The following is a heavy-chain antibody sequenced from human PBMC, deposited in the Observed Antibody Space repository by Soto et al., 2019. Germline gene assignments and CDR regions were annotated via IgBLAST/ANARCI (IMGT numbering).Heavy chain of an antibody. D-gene: IGHD5-18*01. CDR1: GYTFTSYD. Sequence: ASVKVSCKASGYTFTSYDINWVRQATGQGLEWMGWMNPNSGNTGYAKKFQGRVTMTRNTSISTAYMELSSLRSEDTAVYYCARGPVDTAMVYYYWGQGTLVTVSS. CDR2: MNPNSGNT. CDR3: ARGPVDTAMVYYY. V-gene: IGHV1-8*01. J-gene: IGHJ4*02.